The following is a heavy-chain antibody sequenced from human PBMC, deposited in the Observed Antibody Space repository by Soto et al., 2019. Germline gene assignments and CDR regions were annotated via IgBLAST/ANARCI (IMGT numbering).Heavy chain of an antibody. CDR3: ARYYYDSSGSRPDAFDI. J-gene: IGHJ3*02. V-gene: IGHV4-39*01. CDR2: IYYSGRT. D-gene: IGHD3-22*01. CDR1: GGSISSSSYY. Sequence: QLQLQESGPGLVKPSETLSLTCTVSGGSISSSSYYWGWIRQPPGKGLEWIGSIYYSGRTYYNPSLRSRVTISVDTSKNQFSLKLSSVTAADTAVYYCARYYYDSSGSRPDAFDIWGQGTMVTVSS.